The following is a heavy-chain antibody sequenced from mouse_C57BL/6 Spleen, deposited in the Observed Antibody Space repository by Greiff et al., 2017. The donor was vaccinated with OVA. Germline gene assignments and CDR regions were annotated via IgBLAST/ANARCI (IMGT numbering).Heavy chain of an antibody. V-gene: IGHV1-55*01. CDR2: IYPGSGST. Sequence: QVQLQQSGAELVKPGASVKMSCKASGYTFTSYWITWVKQRPGQGLEWIGDIYPGSGSTNYNEKFKSKATLTVDTSSSTAYMQLSSLTSEDSAVYYCADYGNYGGAMDYWGQGTSFTVSS. CDR3: ADYGNYGGAMDY. D-gene: IGHD2-1*01. CDR1: GYTFTSYW. J-gene: IGHJ4*01.